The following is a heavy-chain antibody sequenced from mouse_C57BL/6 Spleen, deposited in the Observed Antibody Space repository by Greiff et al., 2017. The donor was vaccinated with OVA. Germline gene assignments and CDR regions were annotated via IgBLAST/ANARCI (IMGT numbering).Heavy chain of an antibody. Sequence: QVQLQQSGAALVKPGASVKLSCKASGYTFTEYPLHWVKQRSGPGLEWIGWFYPGSGRIKYNEKFKDKATLTADKSSSTVYMERSRLTSEDSAVDCCARHENYYGYCDYWGQGTTLTVAS. CDR3: ARHENYYGYCDY. V-gene: IGHV1-62-2*01. J-gene: IGHJ2*01. D-gene: IGHD1-1*01. CDR2: FYPGSGRI. CDR1: GYTFTEYP.